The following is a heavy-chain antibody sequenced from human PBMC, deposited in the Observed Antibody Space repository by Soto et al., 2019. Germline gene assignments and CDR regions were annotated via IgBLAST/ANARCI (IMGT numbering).Heavy chain of an antibody. V-gene: IGHV3-30-3*01. D-gene: IGHD6-13*01. CDR1: GFTFSSYA. Sequence: GGSLRLSXAASGFTFSSYAMHWVRQAPGKGLEWVAVISYDGSNKYYADSVKGRFTISRDNSKNTLYLQMNSLRAEDTAVYYCAREYSSSWTSPYYYYGMDVWGQGTTVTVSS. J-gene: IGHJ6*02. CDR3: AREYSSSWTSPYYYYGMDV. CDR2: ISYDGSNK.